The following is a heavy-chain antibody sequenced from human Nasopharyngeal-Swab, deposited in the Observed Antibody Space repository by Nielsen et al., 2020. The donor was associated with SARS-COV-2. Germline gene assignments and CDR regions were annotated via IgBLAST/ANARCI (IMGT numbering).Heavy chain of an antibody. J-gene: IGHJ6*03. CDR2: ISYDGSNK. D-gene: IGHD3-10*01. Sequence: VRQAPGKGLEWVAVISYDGSNKYYADSVKGRFTISRDNSKNTLYLQMNSLRAEDTAVYYCAKEHTGGSIYYYYYYMDVWGKGTTVPSP. V-gene: IGHV3-30*18. CDR3: AKEHTGGSIYYYYYYMDV.